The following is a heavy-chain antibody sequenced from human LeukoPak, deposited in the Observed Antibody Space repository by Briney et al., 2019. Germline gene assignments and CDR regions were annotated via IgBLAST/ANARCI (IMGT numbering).Heavy chain of an antibody. CDR2: ISSSGSSI. Sequence: GGSLRLSCAASGFILSSYEMNWVRQAPGKGLEWVSYISSSGSSIFYPDSVKGRFTISRDNAKNSLYLQMNSLRAEDTAVYYCARRSDLWGRGTLVTVSS. CDR1: GFILSSYE. J-gene: IGHJ2*01. CDR3: ARRSDL. V-gene: IGHV3-48*03.